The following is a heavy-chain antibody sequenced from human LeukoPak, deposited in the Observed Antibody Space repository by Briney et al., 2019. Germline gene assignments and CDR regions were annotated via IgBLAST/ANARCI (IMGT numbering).Heavy chain of an antibody. D-gene: IGHD3-22*01. V-gene: IGHV3-9*01. Sequence: GGSLRLSCAASGFTFDDYAMHWVRQAPGKGLEWVSGISWNSGSIGYADSVKGRFTISRDNAKNSLYLQMNSLRAEDTAVYYCAREDDSSGYYSYSYWGQGTLVTVSS. CDR2: ISWNSGSI. CDR1: GFTFDDYA. CDR3: AREDDSSGYYSYSY. J-gene: IGHJ4*02.